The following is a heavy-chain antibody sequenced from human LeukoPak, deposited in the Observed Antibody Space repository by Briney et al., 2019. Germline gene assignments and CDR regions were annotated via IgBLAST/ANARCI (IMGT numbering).Heavy chain of an antibody. CDR3: ARDPIDGDPYFDY. CDR1: GFTFSSYW. V-gene: IGHV3-7*03. Sequence: GGSLRLSCAASGFTFSSYWMSWVRQAPGKGLEWVANIKQDGSEKYYVDSVKGRFTISRDNAKNSLYLQMDSLRAEDTAVYYCARDPIDGDPYFDYWGQGTLVTVSS. D-gene: IGHD4-17*01. CDR2: IKQDGSEK. J-gene: IGHJ4*02.